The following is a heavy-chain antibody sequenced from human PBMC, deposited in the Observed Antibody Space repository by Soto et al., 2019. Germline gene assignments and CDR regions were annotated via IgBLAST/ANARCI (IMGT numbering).Heavy chain of an antibody. Sequence: QVQLVQSGAEVKKPGSSVKVSCKASGGTFSSYGISWVRQAPGQGLEWMGGIIPIFGTANYAQKFQGRVTITADESTSTAYMELSNLRPEDTAVYYCASDPKSTVDGAFDIWGQGTMVTVSS. CDR2: IIPIFGTA. J-gene: IGHJ3*02. D-gene: IGHD4-4*01. CDR1: GGTFSSYG. CDR3: ASDPKSTVDGAFDI. V-gene: IGHV1-69*01.